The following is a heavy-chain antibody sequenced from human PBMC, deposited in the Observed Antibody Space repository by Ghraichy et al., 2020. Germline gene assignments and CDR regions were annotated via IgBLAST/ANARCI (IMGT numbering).Heavy chain of an antibody. V-gene: IGHV4-39*01. D-gene: IGHD1-7*01. Sequence: SETLSLTCTVSGGSISNTGYYWGWIRQPPGKGLEWIGSIYYSGSTYYNPSLKSRATISVDTSKNQFSLKLSSVAAADTAVYYCARLENYLDYWGQGTLVTVSS. CDR3: ARLENYLDY. J-gene: IGHJ4*02. CDR1: GGSISNTGYY. CDR2: IYYSGST.